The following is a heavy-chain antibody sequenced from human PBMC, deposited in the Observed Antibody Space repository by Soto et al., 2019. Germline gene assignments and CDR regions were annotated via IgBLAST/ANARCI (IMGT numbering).Heavy chain of an antibody. CDR3: AKWHVMDI. D-gene: IGHD3-16*01. V-gene: IGHV6-1*01. J-gene: IGHJ3*02. CDR1: GDSVSSNSAA. Sequence: SQTLSLTCAISGDSVSSNSAAWNWVRQSPSRGLEWLGRTYYRSKWKTDYAVSVRGRITINPDTSKNQFSLQLNSVTPGDTAVYYCAKWHVMDIGGRGTMVTVSS. CDR2: TYYRSKWKT.